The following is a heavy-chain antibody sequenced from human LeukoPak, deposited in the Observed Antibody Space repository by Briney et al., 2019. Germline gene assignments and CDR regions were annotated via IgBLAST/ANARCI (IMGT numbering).Heavy chain of an antibody. D-gene: IGHD6-13*01. Sequence: GGSLRLSCAASGFTFSSYSMNWVRQAPGKGLEWVSSISSSSSYIYYADSVKGRFTISRDNAKNSLYLQMNSLRAEDTAVYYYARDFGAAAGRGSFGYWGQGTLVTVSS. V-gene: IGHV3-21*01. CDR3: ARDFGAAAGRGSFGY. CDR2: ISSSSSYI. J-gene: IGHJ4*02. CDR1: GFTFSSYS.